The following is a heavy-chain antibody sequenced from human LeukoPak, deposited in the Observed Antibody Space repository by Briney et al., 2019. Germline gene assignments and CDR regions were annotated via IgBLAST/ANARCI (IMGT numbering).Heavy chain of an antibody. J-gene: IGHJ5*02. CDR2: ITGAGNNI. D-gene: IGHD5-18*01. CDR3: ARDVGYRSWFDP. Sequence: GGSLRLSCVVSGFTFSNFGMNWVRQAPGQGLEWLSYITGAGNNIYYADSVKGRFTISRDNARDSLYLQMSSLRAEDTAVYYCARDVGYRSWFDPWGQGTLVTVSS. CDR1: GFTFSNFG. V-gene: IGHV3-21*05.